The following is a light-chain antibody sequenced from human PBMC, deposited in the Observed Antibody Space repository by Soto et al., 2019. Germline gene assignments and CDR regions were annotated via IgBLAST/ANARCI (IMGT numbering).Light chain of an antibody. CDR2: KNN. CDR3: AAWDDSLSGPGV. CDR1: SSNIGNFY. Sequence: QSVLTQPPSASGTPGQRVTISCSGCSSNIGNFYVYWYQQLPGTAPKLLIYKNNQRPLGVPDRFSGSKSGTSAALAISGLRSEDEADYYCAAWDDSLSGPGVFGGGTQLTVL. J-gene: IGLJ7*01. V-gene: IGLV1-47*01.